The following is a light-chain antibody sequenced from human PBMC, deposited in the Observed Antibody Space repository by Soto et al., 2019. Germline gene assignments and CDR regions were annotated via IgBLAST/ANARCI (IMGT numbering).Light chain of an antibody. Sequence: EIVMTQSPATLSVSPGERATLSCRASQSVYGNLAWYQQKPGQPPRLLIYGASTRATGIPASFSGSGSGTEFTLTISSLQSEDFAAYYCQQYNNWPYTFGPGNKVDIK. J-gene: IGKJ3*01. CDR1: QSVYGN. CDR3: QQYNNWPYT. CDR2: GAS. V-gene: IGKV3-15*01.